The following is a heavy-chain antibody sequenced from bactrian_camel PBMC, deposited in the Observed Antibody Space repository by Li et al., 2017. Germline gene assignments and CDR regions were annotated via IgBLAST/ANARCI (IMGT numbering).Heavy chain of an antibody. D-gene: IGHD1*01. V-gene: IGHV3S63*01. Sequence: HVQLVESGGGSVLAGESLKLSCSVSGYTLNTYCMGWFRQVPGKEREGVARVNTGTGNLFLAVEVKGRFTVSQDNAKNTVYLQMNRLKPEDSGMYHCASKLLQGLPACSVGPGYSYYGQGTQVTVS. CDR1: GYTLNTYC. CDR2: VNTGTGNL. CDR3: ASKLLQGLPACSVGPGYSY. J-gene: IGHJ4*01.